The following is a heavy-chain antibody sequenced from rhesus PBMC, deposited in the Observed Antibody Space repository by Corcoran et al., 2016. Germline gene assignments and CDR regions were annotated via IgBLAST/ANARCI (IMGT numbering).Heavy chain of an antibody. J-gene: IGHJ4*01. CDR1: GASTSSYR. CDR3: ARDRDYGSNWAFDY. Sequence: QVQLQESGPGLVKPSETLSITCPVSGASTSSYRWTWLRPPPGTGLEWIGAINGSSGKTYYNPSLRSRITMSKDASKNQFSLKLNSVTAADTAVYYCARDRDYGSNWAFDYWGQGVLVTVSS. CDR2: INGSSGKT. D-gene: IGHD4-29*01. V-gene: IGHV4-80*01.